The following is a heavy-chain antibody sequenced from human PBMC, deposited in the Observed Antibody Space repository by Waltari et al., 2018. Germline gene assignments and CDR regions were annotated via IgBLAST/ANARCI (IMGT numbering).Heavy chain of an antibody. V-gene: IGHV4-34*01. CDR3: AGSFQEQRDPRSYCYGIDY. J-gene: IGHJ6*02. CDR1: GGSFSGYY. Sequence: QVQLQQWGAGLLKPSETLSLTCAVYGGSFSGYYWSWIRQPPGMGLEWLGEINHRGRTNYKPSPNSRVTIPVEASENQFSLKLSSVAAAETAVYYCAGSFQEQRDPRSYCYGIDYWGQGTTVTVSS. CDR2: INHRGRT. D-gene: IGHD6-25*01.